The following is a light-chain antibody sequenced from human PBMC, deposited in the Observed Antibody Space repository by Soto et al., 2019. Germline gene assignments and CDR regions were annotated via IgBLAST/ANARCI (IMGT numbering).Light chain of an antibody. CDR2: EVS. V-gene: IGLV2-14*01. CDR1: SNDVGGYNY. Sequence: QSVLTQPASMSGSPGQSITISCTGTSNDVGGYNYVSWYQQHPGKAPKLMIFEVSNRPSGVSNRFSGSKSGNTASLTISGLQAEDEAYYYCCSYTSTNSWVFGGGTKLTVL. J-gene: IGLJ3*02. CDR3: CSYTSTNSWV.